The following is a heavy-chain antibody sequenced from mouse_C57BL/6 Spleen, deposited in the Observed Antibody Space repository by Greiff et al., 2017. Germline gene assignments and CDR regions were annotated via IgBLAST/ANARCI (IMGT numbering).Heavy chain of an antibody. Sequence: QVQLKQPGAELVKPGASVKLSCKASGYTFTSYWMHWVKQRPGRGLEWIGRIDPNSGGTKYNEKFKSKATLTVDKPSSTAYMQLSSLTSEDSAVYYCARSGVDGYPYFDYWGQGTTLTVSS. CDR1: GYTFTSYW. V-gene: IGHV1-72*01. CDR2: IDPNSGGT. D-gene: IGHD2-3*01. J-gene: IGHJ2*01. CDR3: ARSGVDGYPYFDY.